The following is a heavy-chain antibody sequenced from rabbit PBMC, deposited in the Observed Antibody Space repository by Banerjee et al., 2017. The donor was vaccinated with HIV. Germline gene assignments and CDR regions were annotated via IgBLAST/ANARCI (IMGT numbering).Heavy chain of an antibody. V-gene: IGHV1S45*01. CDR1: GFSFSDKYV. J-gene: IGHJ4*01. D-gene: IGHD4-1*01. CDR2: IHTVGNS. Sequence: QQQLEESGGDLVKPGRSLTLTCTASGFSFSDKYVMSWVRQAPGKGLEWIACIHTVGNSFYASWAKGRFTISKTSSTTVTLQMTSLTAADTATYFCARDLAGVIGWNFNLWGPGTLVTVS. CDR3: ARDLAGVIGWNFNL.